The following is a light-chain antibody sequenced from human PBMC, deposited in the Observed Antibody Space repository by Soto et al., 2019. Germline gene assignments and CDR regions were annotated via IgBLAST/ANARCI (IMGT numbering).Light chain of an antibody. CDR1: HVVSNY. J-gene: IGKJ2*01. V-gene: IGKV1-8*01. Sequence: AIRMTQSPSSLSASIGDRVTITCRASHVVSNYLAWYQQKPGKAPKALIYAASFLQSGVPSRFSGIGSGTDFSLTISILQSEDFATYYCQHYYSYPYTFGQGTTLQMK. CDR2: AAS. CDR3: QHYYSYPYT.